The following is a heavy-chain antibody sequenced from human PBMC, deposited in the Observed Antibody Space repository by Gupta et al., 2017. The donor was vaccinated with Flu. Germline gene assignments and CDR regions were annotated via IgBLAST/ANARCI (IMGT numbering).Heavy chain of an antibody. J-gene: IGHJ3*02. CDR3: ASSSRPRLFAFDI. Sequence: EVQLVESGGGLVKPGGSLRLSCAASGFTFSSYSMNWVRQAPGKGLEWVSSISSSSSYIYYADSVKGRFTISRDNAKNSLYLQMNSLRAEDTAVYYCASSSRPRLFAFDIWGQGTMVTVSS. CDR1: GFTFSSYS. D-gene: IGHD2-15*01. V-gene: IGHV3-21*01. CDR2: ISSSSSYI.